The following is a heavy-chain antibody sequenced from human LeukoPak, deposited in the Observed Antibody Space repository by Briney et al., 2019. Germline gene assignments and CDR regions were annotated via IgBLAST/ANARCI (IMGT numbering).Heavy chain of an antibody. V-gene: IGHV3-7*01. CDR3: ARGGTQSPTD. Sequence: AGGSLRLSCAASGFTFSSHSMIWVRQAPGKGLEWVANIKEDGSANYYVDSVKGRFTISRDNAKNSLYLQMNSLRAEDTAVYYCARGGTQSPTDWGPGTLVTVSS. J-gene: IGHJ4*02. CDR1: GFTFSSHS. CDR2: IKEDGSAN.